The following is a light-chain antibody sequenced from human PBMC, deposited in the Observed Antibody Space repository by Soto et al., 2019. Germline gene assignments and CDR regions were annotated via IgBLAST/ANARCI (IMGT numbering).Light chain of an antibody. CDR1: SSDVGYSNS. CDR2: DVS. Sequence: QSALTQPPSASGSPGQSVTISCTGTSSDVGYSNSVSWYQQHPGKAPKLMTYDVSERPSGVPDRFSGSKSGNTASLTVSGLQAEDEADYYCSSYANSVSYVFGTGTKLTVL. CDR3: SSYANSVSYV. J-gene: IGLJ1*01. V-gene: IGLV2-8*01.